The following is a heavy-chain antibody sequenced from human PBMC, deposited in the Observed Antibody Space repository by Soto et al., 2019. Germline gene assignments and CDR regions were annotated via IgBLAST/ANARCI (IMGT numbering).Heavy chain of an antibody. V-gene: IGHV3-74*01. D-gene: IGHD2-15*01. Sequence: GGSLRLSCAASGFTFSSYWMHWVRQAPGKGLVWVSRINSDGSSTSYADSVKGRFTISRDNAKNTLYLQMNSLRAEDTAVYYCARDLPLVVVVAAPRANYGMDVWGQGTTVTVSS. CDR3: ARDLPLVVVVAAPRANYGMDV. CDR2: INSDGSST. J-gene: IGHJ6*02. CDR1: GFTFSSYW.